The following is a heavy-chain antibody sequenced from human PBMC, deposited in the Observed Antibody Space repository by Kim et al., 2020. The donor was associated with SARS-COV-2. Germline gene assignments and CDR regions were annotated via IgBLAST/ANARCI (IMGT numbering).Heavy chain of an antibody. CDR3: ARLRATTGYADFDY. J-gene: IGHJ4*02. CDR1: GGSISSYY. D-gene: IGHD1-1*01. V-gene: IGHV4-59*08. CDR2: IYYSGST. Sequence: SETLSLTCTVSGGSISSYYWSWIRQPPGKGLEWIGYIYYSGSTNYNPSLKSRVTMSVDTSKNLFSLKLSSVTAADTAVYYCARLRATTGYADFDYWGQGTLVTVSS.